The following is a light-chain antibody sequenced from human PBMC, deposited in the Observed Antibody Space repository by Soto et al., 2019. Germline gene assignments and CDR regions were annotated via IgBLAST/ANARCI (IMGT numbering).Light chain of an antibody. CDR1: SSDVGSYNY. V-gene: IGLV2-14*01. CDR2: DVS. CDR3: SSYTTRSTHVV. Sequence: QPVLTQPASVSGSPGQSITISCTGTSSDVGSYNYVSWYQQYPGKAPKLMIYDVSNRPSGVSYRFSGSKSGNTASLTISGLQAEDEADYYCSSYTTRSTHVVFGGGTQLTVL. J-gene: IGLJ2*01.